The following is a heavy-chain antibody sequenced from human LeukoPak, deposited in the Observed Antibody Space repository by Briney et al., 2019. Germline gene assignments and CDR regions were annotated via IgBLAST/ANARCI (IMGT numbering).Heavy chain of an antibody. V-gene: IGHV6-1*01. J-gene: IGHJ4*02. Sequence: SQTLSLTCAISGDSVSSNSAAWSWIRQSPSRGLEWLGRTYYRSKWYNDYAVSVKSRITINPDTSKNQFSLQLNSVTPEDTAVYYCARDMPIQLWNSFDYWGQGTLVTVSS. CDR1: GDSVSSNSAA. CDR3: ARDMPIQLWNSFDY. CDR2: TYYRSKWYN. D-gene: IGHD5-18*01.